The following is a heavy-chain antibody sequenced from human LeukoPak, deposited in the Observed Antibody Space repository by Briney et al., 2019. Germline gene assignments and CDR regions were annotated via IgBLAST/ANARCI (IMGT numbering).Heavy chain of an antibody. Sequence: TGGSLRLSCAASGLTFSSYGMHWVRQAPGKGLEWVAVISYDGSNKYYADSVKGRFTISRDNSKNTLYLQMNSLRAEDTAVYYCAKERNLWNPRGDAFDIWGQGTMVTVSS. D-gene: IGHD1-1*01. CDR3: AKERNLWNPRGDAFDI. V-gene: IGHV3-30*18. CDR1: GLTFSSYG. CDR2: ISYDGSNK. J-gene: IGHJ3*02.